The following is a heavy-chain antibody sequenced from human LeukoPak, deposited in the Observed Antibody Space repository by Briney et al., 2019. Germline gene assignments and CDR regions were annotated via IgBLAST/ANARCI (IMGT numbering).Heavy chain of an antibody. J-gene: IGHJ4*02. D-gene: IGHD6-19*01. V-gene: IGHV3-23*01. CDR1: GFTFSSYA. CDR3: ANSIAVAGTAFDY. Sequence: GGSLRLSCAASGFTFSSYAMSWVRQAPGKGLEWVSAISGSGGSTYYADSVKGWFTISRDNSKNTLYLQMNSLRAEDTAVYYCANSIAVAGTAFDYWGQGTLVTVSS. CDR2: ISGSGGST.